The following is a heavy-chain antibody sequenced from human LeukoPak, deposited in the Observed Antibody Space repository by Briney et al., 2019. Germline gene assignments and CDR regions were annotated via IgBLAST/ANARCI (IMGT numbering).Heavy chain of an antibody. CDR2: ISAYNGNT. J-gene: IGHJ4*02. V-gene: IGHV1-18*01. Sequence: ASVKVSCKASGYKFSNYGISWVRQAPGQGLEWMGWISAYNGNTNYAQNFQGRVTMTTDTSTSTAYMELRGLRSDDTAVYYCARAGAYIYGFDYWGQGTLVTVSS. D-gene: IGHD5-18*01. CDR1: GYKFSNYG. CDR3: ARAGAYIYGFDY.